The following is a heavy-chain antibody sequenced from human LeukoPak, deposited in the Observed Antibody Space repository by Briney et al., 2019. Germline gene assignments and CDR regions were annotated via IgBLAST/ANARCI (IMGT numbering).Heavy chain of an antibody. CDR3: ARVPAGVYGSGSYLIYYFDY. V-gene: IGHV4-38-2*02. Sequence: NPSETLSLTCTVSGYSISSGYYWGWIRQPPGKGLEWIGSIYHSGSTYYNPSLKSRVTISVDTSKNQFSLKLSSVAAADTAVYYCARVPAGVYGSGSYLIYYFDYWGQGTLVTVSS. J-gene: IGHJ4*02. CDR2: IYHSGST. D-gene: IGHD3-10*01. CDR1: GYSISSGYY.